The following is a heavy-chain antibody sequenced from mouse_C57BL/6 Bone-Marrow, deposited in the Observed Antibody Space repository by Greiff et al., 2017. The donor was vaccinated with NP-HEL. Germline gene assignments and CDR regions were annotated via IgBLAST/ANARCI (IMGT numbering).Heavy chain of an antibody. CDR2: INPSSGYT. J-gene: IGHJ4*01. CDR1: GYTFTSYT. CDR3: ARVPLLLRYLYYSMDY. V-gene: IGHV1-4*01. Sequence: VQLVESGAELARPGASVKMSCKASGYTFTSYTMHWVKQRPGQGLEWIGYINPSSGYTKYNQKFKDKATLTADKSSSTAYMQLSSLTSEYSAVYYCARVPLLLRYLYYSMDYWGQGTSVTVAS. D-gene: IGHD1-1*01.